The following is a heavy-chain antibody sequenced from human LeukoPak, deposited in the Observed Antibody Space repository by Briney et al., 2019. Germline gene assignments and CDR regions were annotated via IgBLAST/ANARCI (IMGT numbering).Heavy chain of an antibody. V-gene: IGHV3-15*01. CDR2: IKSKTDGGTT. Sequence: GGSLRLSCAASGFTFSNAWMSWVRQAPGKGLEWVGRIKSKTDGGTTDYAAPVKGRFTISRDDSKNTLYLQMNSLKTEDTAVYYCITASDSSGYYYGYWGQGTLVTVSS. CDR3: ITASDSSGYYYGY. D-gene: IGHD3-22*01. CDR1: GFTFSNAW. J-gene: IGHJ4*02.